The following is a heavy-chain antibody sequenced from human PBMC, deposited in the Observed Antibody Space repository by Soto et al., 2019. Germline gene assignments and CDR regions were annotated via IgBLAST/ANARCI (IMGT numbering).Heavy chain of an antibody. CDR3: ASSYYYGIDV. CDR1: GLTFSSYN. J-gene: IGHJ6*02. V-gene: IGHV3-48*02. Sequence: GGSLRLSCAASGLTFSSYNMNWVRQAPGKGLEWVSYISGSGSPIHYADSVKGRFAISRDNAKNSLYLQMNSLRDEDTAVYYCASSYYYGIDVWGQGTTVTVSS. CDR2: ISGSGSPI.